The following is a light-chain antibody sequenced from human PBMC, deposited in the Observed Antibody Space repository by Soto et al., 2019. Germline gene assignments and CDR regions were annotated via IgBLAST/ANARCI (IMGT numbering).Light chain of an antibody. CDR1: QGISSY. Sequence: DIQLTQSPSFLSASVGDRVTITCRASQGISSYLAWYQQKPGKAPKLLIYAASTLQSGVPSRFSGSGSGTEFTLTISSRQPEDFATYYCQQLNSYSWTFGQGTKVEIK. J-gene: IGKJ1*01. CDR3: QQLNSYSWT. V-gene: IGKV1-9*01. CDR2: AAS.